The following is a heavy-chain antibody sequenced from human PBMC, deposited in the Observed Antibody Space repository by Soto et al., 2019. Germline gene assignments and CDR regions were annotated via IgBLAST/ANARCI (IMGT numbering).Heavy chain of an antibody. D-gene: IGHD2-2*01. CDR2: ISASSSSI. V-gene: IGHV3-48*04. J-gene: IGHJ5*02. Sequence: PGGSLRLSCAASGFTYSNYAMNWVRQAPEKGLEWVAYISASSSSIYYADSVKGRFTISRDNAKNSLYLQMNSLRAEDTAVYYCARVRGGYCSSTSCRNWFDPWGQGTLVTVSS. CDR1: GFTYSNYA. CDR3: ARVRGGYCSSTSCRNWFDP.